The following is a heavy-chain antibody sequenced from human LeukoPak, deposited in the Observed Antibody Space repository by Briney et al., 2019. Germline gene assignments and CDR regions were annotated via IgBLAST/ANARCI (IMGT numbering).Heavy chain of an antibody. CDR2: INHSGST. CDR3: ARGARRAGTMVRGGFFDY. Sequence: SETLSLTRAVYGGSFSGYYWSWIRQPPGKGLEWIGEINHSGSTNYNPSLTSRVTISVATSKNQFSLKLSSVTAADTAVYYCARGARRAGTMVRGGFFDYWGQGTLVTVSS. CDR1: GGSFSGYY. J-gene: IGHJ4*02. D-gene: IGHD3-10*01. V-gene: IGHV4-34*01.